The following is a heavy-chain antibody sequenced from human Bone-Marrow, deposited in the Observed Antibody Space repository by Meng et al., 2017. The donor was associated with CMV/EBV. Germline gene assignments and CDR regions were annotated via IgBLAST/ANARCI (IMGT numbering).Heavy chain of an antibody. CDR1: GDSVSSNSAA. Sequence: LRLSCAISGDSVSSNSAAWNWIRQSPSRGLEWLGRTYYRSKWYNDYAVSVKSRITINPDTSKNQFSLQLNSVTPEDTAVYYCARELGDILTGYYDYWGQGTLVTVYS. D-gene: IGHD3-9*01. CDR2: TYYRSKWYN. V-gene: IGHV6-1*01. J-gene: IGHJ4*02. CDR3: ARELGDILTGYYDY.